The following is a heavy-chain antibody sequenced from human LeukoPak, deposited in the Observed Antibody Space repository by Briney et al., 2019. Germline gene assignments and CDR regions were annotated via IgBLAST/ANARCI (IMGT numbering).Heavy chain of an antibody. Sequence: GGSLRLSCAASGFTFSSYEMNWVRQAPGKGLEWVSYISSSGSTIYYADSVKGRFTISRDNAKNSLYLQMNSLRADDTAVYYCAAWGYCSGGSCYRFSFRDYFDYWGQGTLVTVSS. J-gene: IGHJ4*02. D-gene: IGHD2-15*01. CDR1: GFTFSSYE. CDR3: AAWGYCSGGSCYRFSFRDYFDY. CDR2: ISSSGSTI. V-gene: IGHV3-48*03.